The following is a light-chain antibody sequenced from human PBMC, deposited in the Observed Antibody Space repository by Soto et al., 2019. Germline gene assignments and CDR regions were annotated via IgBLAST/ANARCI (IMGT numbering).Light chain of an antibody. V-gene: IGKV4-1*01. J-gene: IGKJ3*01. CDR3: QQFYSSPFA. CDR2: WAS. Sequence: DIVMSQSPDSLAVSLGERATINCKSSQSVSNYLTWYQQKPGQPPKLLIYWASTRESGVPDRFSGSGSGTDFTLTISSLQAEDVAVYYCQQFYSSPFAFGPGTKWISN. CDR1: QSVSNY.